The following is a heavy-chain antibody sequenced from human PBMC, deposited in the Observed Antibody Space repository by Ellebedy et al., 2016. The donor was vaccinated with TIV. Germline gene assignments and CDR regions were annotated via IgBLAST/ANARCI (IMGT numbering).Heavy chain of an antibody. CDR3: ARREGYYGSGSYYAN. V-gene: IGHV4-59*01. J-gene: IGHJ4*02. CDR2: IYYSGST. CDR1: GDSIRSYY. Sequence: MPSETLSLTCTVSGDSIRSYYWSWIRQPPGKGLEWIGYIYYSGSTNYNPSLKSRVTISIDTSKKQFSLKLSSVTAADTAVYYCARREGYYGSGSYYANWGQGTLVTVSS. D-gene: IGHD3-10*01.